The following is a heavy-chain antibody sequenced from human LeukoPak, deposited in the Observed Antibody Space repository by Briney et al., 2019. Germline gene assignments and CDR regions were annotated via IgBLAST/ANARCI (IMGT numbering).Heavy chain of an antibody. CDR1: GGSISSGSYY. V-gene: IGHV4-61*02. CDR3: ARATYSGSYSPFDY. Sequence: PSQTLSLTXTVSGGSISSGSYYWSWIRQPAGKGLEWIGCIYTSGSTNYNPSLKSRVTISVDTSKNQFSLKLSSVTAADTAVYYCARATYSGSYSPFDYWGQGTLVTVSS. D-gene: IGHD1-26*01. J-gene: IGHJ4*02. CDR2: IYTSGST.